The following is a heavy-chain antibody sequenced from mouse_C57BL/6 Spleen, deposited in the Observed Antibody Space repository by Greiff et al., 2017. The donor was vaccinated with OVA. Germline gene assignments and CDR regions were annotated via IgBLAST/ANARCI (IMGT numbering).Heavy chain of an antibody. CDR3: ANSRYDYHWYFDV. D-gene: IGHD2-4*01. V-gene: IGHV5-17*01. CDR1: GFTFSDYG. Sequence: EVQGVESGGGLVKPGGSLKLSCAASGFTFSDYGMHWVRQAPEKGLEWVAYISSGSSTIYYADTVKGRFTISRDNAKNTLFLQMTSLRSEDTAMYYCANSRYDYHWYFDVWGTGTTVTVSS. CDR2: ISSGSSTI. J-gene: IGHJ1*03.